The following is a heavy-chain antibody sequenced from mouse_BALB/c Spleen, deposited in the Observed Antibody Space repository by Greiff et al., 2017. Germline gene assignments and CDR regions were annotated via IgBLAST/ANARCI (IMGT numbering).Heavy chain of an antibody. CDR3: ERFYSDESYAMDY. CDR2: ISSGGSYT. D-gene: IGHD2-12*01. V-gene: IGHV5-6*02. CDR1: GFTFSSYG. Sequence: DVMLVESGGDLVKPGGSLKLSCAASGFTFSSYGMSWVRQTPDKRLEWVATISSGGSYTYYPDSVKGRFTISRDNAKNTLYLQMSSLKSEDTAMYYCERFYSDESYAMDYWGQGTSVTVSS. J-gene: IGHJ4*01.